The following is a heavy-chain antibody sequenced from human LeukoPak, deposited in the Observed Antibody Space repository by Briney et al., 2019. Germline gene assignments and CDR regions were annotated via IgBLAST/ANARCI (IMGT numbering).Heavy chain of an antibody. J-gene: IGHJ3*02. V-gene: IGHV1-2*02. CDR1: GYTFTGYY. Sequence: GASVKVSCKASGYTFTGYYMHWVRQAPGQGLEWMGWINPNSGGTNYAQKFQGRVTMTRDTSISTAYTELSRLRSDDTAVYYCAREANDSSGYYPKHDAFDIWGQGTMVTVSS. CDR2: INPNSGGT. CDR3: AREANDSSGYYPKHDAFDI. D-gene: IGHD3-22*01.